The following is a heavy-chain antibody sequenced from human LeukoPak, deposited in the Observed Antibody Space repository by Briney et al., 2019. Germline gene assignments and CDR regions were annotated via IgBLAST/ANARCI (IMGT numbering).Heavy chain of an antibody. Sequence: PEGSLRLSCVASGFSFTGNWMSWVRQAPGKGPEWVASIKEDGSEKYYGDSVSGRFTISRGNAKNSLYLQMNSLRAEDTAVYYCAQEGNWGQGTLVTVSS. CDR3: AQEGN. J-gene: IGHJ4*02. CDR2: IKEDGSEK. CDR1: GFSFTGNW. V-gene: IGHV3-7*01.